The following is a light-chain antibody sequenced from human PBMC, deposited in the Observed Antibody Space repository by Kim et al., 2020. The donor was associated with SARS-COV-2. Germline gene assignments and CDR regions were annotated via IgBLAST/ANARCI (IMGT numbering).Light chain of an antibody. CDR1: QSINTY. CDR3: QQSYSTPWT. CDR2: AAS. J-gene: IGKJ1*01. V-gene: IGKV1-39*01. Sequence: ASAGDRATITCRASQSINTYLNWYQQKPGKAPKLLISAASSLQSGVPSRFTGSGSGTDFTLSISSLQPEDFATYYCQQSYSTPWTFGQGTKVDIK.